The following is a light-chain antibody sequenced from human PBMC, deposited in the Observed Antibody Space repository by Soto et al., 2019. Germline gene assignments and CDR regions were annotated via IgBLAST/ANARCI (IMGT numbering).Light chain of an antibody. V-gene: IGLV1-47*01. CDR2: RNN. CDR1: SSNIGSNY. J-gene: IGLJ2*01. Sequence: QSVLTQPPSASGTPGQRVTISCSGSSSNIGSNYVYWYQQLPGTAPKLLIYRNNQRPSGVPDRFSGSKSGTSASLAISGLRSEDEADYYCAAWDDSLFVVFGGGTKHTVL. CDR3: AAWDDSLFVV.